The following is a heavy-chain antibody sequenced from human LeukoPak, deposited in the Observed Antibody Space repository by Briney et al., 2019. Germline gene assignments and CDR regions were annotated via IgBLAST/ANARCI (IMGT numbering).Heavy chain of an antibody. Sequence: GGSLRLSCAASGFRFSSEPMNWVRQAPGEGLEWVSVIGGSGGFTHCADSVRGRFTISRDNSKNTLYLQMNSLRAEDTAVYYCAKTSILIPVRAFDYWGQGTLVTVSS. V-gene: IGHV3-23*01. CDR3: AKTSILIPVRAFDY. D-gene: IGHD2-21*01. CDR2: IGGSGGFT. CDR1: GFRFSSEP. J-gene: IGHJ4*02.